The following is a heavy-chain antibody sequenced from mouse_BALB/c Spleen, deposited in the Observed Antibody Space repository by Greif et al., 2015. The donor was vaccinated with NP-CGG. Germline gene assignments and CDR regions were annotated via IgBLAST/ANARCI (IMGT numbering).Heavy chain of an antibody. CDR2: IWAGGST. J-gene: IGHJ4*01. CDR1: GFSLTSYG. CDR3: ARGLPYAMDY. V-gene: IGHV2-9*02. Sequence: QVQLQQSGPGLVAPSQSLSITCTVSGFSLTSYGVHWVRQPPGKGLEWLGVIWAGGSTNYNSALMSRLSISKDNSKSLDFLKMNSLQTDDTAMYYCARGLPYAMDYWGQRTSYTVSS.